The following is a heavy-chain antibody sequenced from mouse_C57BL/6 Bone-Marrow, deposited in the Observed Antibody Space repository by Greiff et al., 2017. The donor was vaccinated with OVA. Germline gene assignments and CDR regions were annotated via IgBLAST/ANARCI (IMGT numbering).Heavy chain of an antibody. J-gene: IGHJ2*01. Sequence: VQLQQSGAELVRTGASVKLSCTASGFNIKDDYMNWVKQRPEQGLEWIGWIDPENGDTEYASKFQGKATITADTSSNTAYLQLSSLTSEDTAVYYCTTAMVTTGGFDYWGQGTTLTVSS. CDR3: TTAMVTTGGFDY. V-gene: IGHV14-4*01. CDR2: IDPENGDT. CDR1: GFNIKDDY. D-gene: IGHD2-2*01.